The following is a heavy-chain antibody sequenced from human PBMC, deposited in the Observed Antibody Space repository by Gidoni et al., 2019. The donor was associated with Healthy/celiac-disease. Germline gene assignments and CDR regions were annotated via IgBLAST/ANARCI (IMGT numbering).Heavy chain of an antibody. Sequence: QLQLQESGSGLVKPSQTLSLTCAVSGGSISSGGSSWRWIRQPPGKGLEWIGYIYHSGSTYYNPSLKSRVTITVDRSKNQFSLKLSSVTAADTAEYYCARDAHCSSTSCLGYYYYMDVWGKGTTVTVSS. CDR2: IYHSGST. J-gene: IGHJ6*03. CDR1: GGSISSGGSS. CDR3: ARDAHCSSTSCLGYYYYMDV. V-gene: IGHV4-30-2*01. D-gene: IGHD2-2*01.